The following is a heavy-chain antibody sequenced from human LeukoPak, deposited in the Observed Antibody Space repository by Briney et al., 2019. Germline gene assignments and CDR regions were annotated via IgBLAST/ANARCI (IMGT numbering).Heavy chain of an antibody. CDR1: GGSIGTYY. D-gene: IGHD1/OR15-1a*01. V-gene: IGHV4-59*08. J-gene: IGHJ4*02. CDR2: IYYSGFT. Sequence: SETLSLTCTVSGGSIGTYYWSWIRQPPGKGLEWIGFIYYSGFTNYNPSLRSRVTISVDTSKNQFSPKLSSVTAADTAVYYCARKYNWNIVDHWGQGTLVTVSS. CDR3: ARKYNWNIVDH.